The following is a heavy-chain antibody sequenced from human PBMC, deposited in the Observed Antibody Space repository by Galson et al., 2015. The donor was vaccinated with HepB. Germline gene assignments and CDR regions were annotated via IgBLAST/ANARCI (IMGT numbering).Heavy chain of an antibody. CDR3: ARDTLRTYSSSWYYYYYGMDV. Sequence: SVKVSCKASGYTFTSYGISWVRQAPGQGLEWMGWISAYNGNTNYAQKLQGRVTMTTDTSTSTAYMELRSLRSDDTAVYYCARDTLRTYSSSWYYYYYGMDVWGQGTTVTVSS. D-gene: IGHD6-13*01. V-gene: IGHV1-18*04. CDR1: GYTFTSYG. CDR2: ISAYNGNT. J-gene: IGHJ6*02.